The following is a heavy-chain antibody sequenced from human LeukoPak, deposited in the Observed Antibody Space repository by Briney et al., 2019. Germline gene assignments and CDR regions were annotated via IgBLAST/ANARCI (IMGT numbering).Heavy chain of an antibody. Sequence: GGSLRLSXAASGFTFRSYSMNWVRQAPGKGLEWVSSISSSSSYIYYADSVKGRFTISRDNAKNSLYLQMNSLRAEDTAVYYCAVGPNSSGPVDYWGQGTLVTVSS. J-gene: IGHJ4*02. CDR3: AVGPNSSGPVDY. V-gene: IGHV3-21*01. CDR2: ISSSSSYI. CDR1: GFTFRSYS. D-gene: IGHD6-19*01.